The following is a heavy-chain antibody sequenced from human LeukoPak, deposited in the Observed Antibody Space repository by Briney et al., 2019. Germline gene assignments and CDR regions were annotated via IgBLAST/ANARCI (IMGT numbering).Heavy chain of an antibody. CDR3: ARGYCSGITSCPFIWFDP. Sequence: SQTLSLTFTVSGGSISSGGYYWSWIRQPPGKGLEWIGYIYHSGSTYYNPSLKSRVTISVDRSKNQFSLKLSSVTAADTAVYYCARGYCSGITSCPFIWFDPWGQGALVTVSS. J-gene: IGHJ5*02. CDR2: IYHSGST. CDR1: GGSISSGGYY. V-gene: IGHV4-30-2*01. D-gene: IGHD2-15*01.